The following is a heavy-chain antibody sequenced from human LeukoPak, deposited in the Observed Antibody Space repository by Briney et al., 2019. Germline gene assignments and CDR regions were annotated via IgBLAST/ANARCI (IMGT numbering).Heavy chain of an antibody. D-gene: IGHD3-22*01. CDR2: IIPIFGTA. V-gene: IGHV1-69*13. Sequence: SVNVSCKASGGTFSSYANSWVRHAPGQGLEWMGGIIPIFGTANYAQKFQGRVTITADESTSTAYMELSSLRSEDTAVYYCARGDDSSGYYFDYWGQGTLVTVSS. J-gene: IGHJ4*02. CDR3: ARGDDSSGYYFDY. CDR1: GGTFSSYA.